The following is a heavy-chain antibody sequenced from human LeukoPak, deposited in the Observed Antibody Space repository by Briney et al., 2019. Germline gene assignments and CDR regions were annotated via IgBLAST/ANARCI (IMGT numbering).Heavy chain of an antibody. J-gene: IGHJ6*02. D-gene: IGHD2-2*01. CDR3: ARSRPYDATDV. CDR2: IRNKANSYTT. Sequence: GGSLRLSCAVSGFTFSGFWMSWSRQAPGKGLEWVGRIRNKANSYTTEYAASVIGRFAISRDDSKNSLYVQMNSLKTEDTAVYYCARSRPYDATDVWGQGTTVSVFS. CDR1: GFTFSGFW. V-gene: IGHV3-72*01.